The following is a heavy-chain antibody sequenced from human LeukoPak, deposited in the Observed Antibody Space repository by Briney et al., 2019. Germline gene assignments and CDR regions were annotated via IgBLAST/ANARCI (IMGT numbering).Heavy chain of an antibody. CDR3: ARVGGWGAAAGIAS. CDR2: IKQDGSEK. D-gene: IGHD6-13*01. Sequence: GGSLRLSCAASGFTFSSYWMSWVRQAPGKGLEWVANIKQDGSEKYYVDSVKGRFTISRDNAKNSLYLQMNSLRAEDTAVYYCARVGGWGAAAGIASWGQGTLVTVSS. CDR1: GFTFSSYW. J-gene: IGHJ4*02. V-gene: IGHV3-7*01.